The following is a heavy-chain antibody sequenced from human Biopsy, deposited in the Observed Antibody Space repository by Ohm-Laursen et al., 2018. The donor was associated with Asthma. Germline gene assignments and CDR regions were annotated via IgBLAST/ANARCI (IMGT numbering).Heavy chain of an antibody. J-gene: IGHJ5*02. D-gene: IGHD2-21*01. CDR3: ARSVTGSLAYCAGDCSFHLDR. V-gene: IGHV4-39*07. Sequence: SETLSLTCTVSGASITSSAYYWGWIRQPPGKGLEWIGSMYYGETTYYSPSLKSRISMSVDMSKKQFSLEVRSVTAADTAVYYCARSVTGSLAYCAGDCSFHLDRWGPGTLVTVSS. CDR2: MYYGETT. CDR1: GASITSSAYY.